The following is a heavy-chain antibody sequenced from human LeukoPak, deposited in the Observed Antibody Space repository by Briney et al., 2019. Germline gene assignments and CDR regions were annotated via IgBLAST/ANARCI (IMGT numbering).Heavy chain of an antibody. D-gene: IGHD6-19*01. J-gene: IGHJ4*02. Sequence: SGPALVKPTQTLTLICTFSGFSLTTIGMRVSWIRQPPGKALEWLARIDWDNDKIYSTSLKSRLTISKDTSKNQVVLRMTNMDAVDTATYYCARIPPYSSGWYFFDYWGQGILVTVSS. CDR3: ARIPPYSSGWYFFDY. CDR1: GFSLTTIGMR. CDR2: IDWDNDK. V-gene: IGHV2-70*04.